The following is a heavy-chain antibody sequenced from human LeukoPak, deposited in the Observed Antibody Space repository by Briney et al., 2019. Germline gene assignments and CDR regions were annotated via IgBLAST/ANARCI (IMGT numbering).Heavy chain of an antibody. Sequence: QPGGSLRLSCAASGFTFSSYDMTWVRQAPGKGLEWVAGISNTGDSTYYADSVKGRFTLSSDNSKNTLSLQMNNLRAEDTAVYYCAKPQYSHSSTWYYFEYWGQGTLVTVSS. CDR1: GFTFSSYD. CDR3: AKPQYSHSSTWYYFEY. D-gene: IGHD6-13*01. CDR2: ISNTGDST. V-gene: IGHV3-23*01. J-gene: IGHJ4*02.